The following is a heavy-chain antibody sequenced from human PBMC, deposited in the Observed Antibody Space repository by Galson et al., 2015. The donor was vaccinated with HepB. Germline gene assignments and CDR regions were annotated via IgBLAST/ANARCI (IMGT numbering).Heavy chain of an antibody. CDR3: ARGVTDITRITRWFDP. CDR1: GDSISSGGYS. CDR2: ICHSGST. V-gene: IGHV4-30-2*01. D-gene: IGHD1-7*01. Sequence: TLSLTCAVSGDSISSGGYSWSWIRQPPGKGLEWIGYICHSGSTYYNPSLKSRVTISVDRSKNQFSLKLSSVTAADTAVYYCARGVTDITRITRWFDPWGQGALVTVSS. J-gene: IGHJ5*02.